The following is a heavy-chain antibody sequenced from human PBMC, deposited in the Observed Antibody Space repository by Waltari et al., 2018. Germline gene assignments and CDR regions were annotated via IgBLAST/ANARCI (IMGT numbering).Heavy chain of an antibody. CDR2: IWYDGSNK. D-gene: IGHD6-6*01. V-gene: IGHV3-33*01. J-gene: IGHJ6*02. Sequence: QVQLVESGGGVVQPGMSMRPPCAASGLTFSSYGMLWVRQAPGKGLEWVAVIWYDGSNKYYADSVKGRFTISRDNSKNTLYLQMNSLRAEDTAVYYCAREVLVRGVKYYGMDVWGQGTTVTVSS. CDR3: AREVLVRGVKYYGMDV. CDR1: GLTFSSYG.